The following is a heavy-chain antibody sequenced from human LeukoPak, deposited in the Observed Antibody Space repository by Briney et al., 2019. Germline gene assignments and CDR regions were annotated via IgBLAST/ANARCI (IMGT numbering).Heavy chain of an antibody. V-gene: IGHV1-2*02. CDR2: INPNSGGT. CDR1: GYTVTGYY. CDR3: AISTYPRAAFDI. J-gene: IGHJ3*02. D-gene: IGHD3-16*02. Sequence: SSVRASCKAAGYTVTGYYMHWVRQAPRQGLEWMGWINPNSGGTNFAQKFQGRVTMTSDTSISTAYMELSRLRSDDTAVYYCAISTYPRAAFDIWGQGTMVTVSS.